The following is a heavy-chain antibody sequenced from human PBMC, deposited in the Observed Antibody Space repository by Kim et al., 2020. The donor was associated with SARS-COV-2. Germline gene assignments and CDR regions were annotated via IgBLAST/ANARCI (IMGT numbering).Heavy chain of an antibody. CDR3: ARDGGVYSGYDY. V-gene: IGHV3-11*04. J-gene: IGHJ4*02. D-gene: IGHD5-12*01. Sequence: YNADSVKGRFTITRDNAKNPLYLQMNSLRAEDTAVYYCARDGGVYSGYDYWGQGTLVTVSS.